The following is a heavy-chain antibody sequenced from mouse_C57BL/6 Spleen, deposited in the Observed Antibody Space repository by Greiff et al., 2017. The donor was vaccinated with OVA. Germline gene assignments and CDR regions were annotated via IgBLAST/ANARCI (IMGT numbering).Heavy chain of an antibody. Sequence: QVQLKESGAELVKPGASVKISCKASGYAFSSYWMNWVKQRPGKGLEWIGQIYPGDGDTNYNGKFKGKATLTADESSSTAYMQLSSLTSEDSAVFFCARHGYDLYYAMDYWGQGTSVTVSS. CDR3: ARHGYDLYYAMDY. CDR2: IYPGDGDT. V-gene: IGHV1-80*01. J-gene: IGHJ4*01. D-gene: IGHD2-2*01. CDR1: GYAFSSYW.